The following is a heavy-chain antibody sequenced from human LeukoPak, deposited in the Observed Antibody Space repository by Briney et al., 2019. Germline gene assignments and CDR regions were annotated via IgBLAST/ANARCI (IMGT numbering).Heavy chain of an antibody. D-gene: IGHD5-24*01. CDR1: GFTFSNYW. J-gene: IGHJ4*02. CDR3: ARETPRRGETRDGYR. CDR2: IKQDGSET. Sequence: GGSLRLSCAASGFTFSNYWMNRVRQAPGKGPECLANIKQDGSETYYADSVKGRFTISRDNAKNSLYLQMNSLRAEDTAVYYCARETPRRGETRDGYRWGQGTLVTVSS. V-gene: IGHV3-7*01.